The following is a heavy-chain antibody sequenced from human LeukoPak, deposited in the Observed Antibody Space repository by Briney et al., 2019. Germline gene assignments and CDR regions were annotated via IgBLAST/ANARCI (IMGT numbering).Heavy chain of an antibody. D-gene: IGHD1-26*01. V-gene: IGHV1-2*02. Sequence: ASVKVSCKASGYILTGYYMHWVRQAPGQGLEWMGWINTNSGVTKYSQKFQGRVTMTRDTSINTAYMEVNSLRSDDTAVYYCARDPGPDSYSSYYFDYWGQGTLVTVSS. CDR1: GYILTGYY. CDR3: ARDPGPDSYSSYYFDY. CDR2: INTNSGVT. J-gene: IGHJ4*02.